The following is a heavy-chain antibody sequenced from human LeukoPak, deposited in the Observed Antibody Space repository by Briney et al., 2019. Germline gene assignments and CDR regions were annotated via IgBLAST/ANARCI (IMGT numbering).Heavy chain of an antibody. CDR1: GFTFSSYW. CDR2: INSDGSST. CDR3: ARDYCSGGSCFFN. Sequence: GGSLRLSCAASGFTFSSYWMHWFRQAPGKGLVWVSRINSDGSSTSYADSVKGRFTISRDNAKNMLYLQMNSLRAEDTAVYFCARDYCSGGSCFFNWGQGTLVTVSS. V-gene: IGHV3-74*01. J-gene: IGHJ4*02. D-gene: IGHD2-15*01.